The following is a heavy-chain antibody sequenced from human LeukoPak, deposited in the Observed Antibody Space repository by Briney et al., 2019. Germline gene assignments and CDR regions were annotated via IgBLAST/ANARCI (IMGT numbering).Heavy chain of an antibody. CDR2: IYYSGST. CDR1: GGSISSSSYY. D-gene: IGHD2-2*01. J-gene: IGHJ5*02. V-gene: IGHV4-39*01. Sequence: SETLSLTCTVSGGSISSSSYYWGWIRQPPGKGLEWIGSIYYSGSTYYNPSLKSRVTISVDTSKNQFSLKLSPVTAADTAVYYCARQATVVVPAAKGGFDPWGQGTLVTVSS. CDR3: ARQATVVVPAAKGGFDP.